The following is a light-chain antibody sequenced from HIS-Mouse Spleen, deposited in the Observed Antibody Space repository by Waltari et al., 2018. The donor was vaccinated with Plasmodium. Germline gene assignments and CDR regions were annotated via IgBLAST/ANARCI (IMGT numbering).Light chain of an antibody. CDR2: GAS. J-gene: IGKJ1*01. V-gene: IGKV3-15*01. CDR1: QSVNSN. CDR3: QQYNNWPAWT. Sequence: EIVMTQSPATLSVSPGERATLSCRASQSVNSNLAWYQQKPGQAHRLLIYGASTRATGIPARFSGCGSGTEFTLTISSLQSEDFAVYYCQQYNNWPAWTFGQGTKVEIK.